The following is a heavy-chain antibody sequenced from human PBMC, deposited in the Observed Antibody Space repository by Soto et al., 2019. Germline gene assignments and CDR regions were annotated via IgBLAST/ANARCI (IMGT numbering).Heavy chain of an antibody. CDR2: ISNDGSNK. Sequence: QVQLVESGGGVVQPGRSLRLSCAASGSTFSNYGIHWVRQAPGKGLDWVAVISNDGSNKNYADSVKGRFTISRDNSKNTLYLQMNSMRAEDTAVYYCAQDTYYYDSSCYYVFDYWGQGTLVTVTS. V-gene: IGHV3-30*18. CDR3: AQDTYYYDSSCYYVFDY. CDR1: GSTFSNYG. J-gene: IGHJ4*02. D-gene: IGHD3-22*01.